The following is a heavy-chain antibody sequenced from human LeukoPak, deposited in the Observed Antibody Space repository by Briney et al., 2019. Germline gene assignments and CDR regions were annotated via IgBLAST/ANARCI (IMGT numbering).Heavy chain of an antibody. J-gene: IGHJ4*02. Sequence: ASVKVSCKXSGYTFTGYFIHWVRQAPGQGLEWMGWINPNSGGTNSAQKFQGRVSMTRDTSINSAYMELSRLRSDDTAVYYCATLDLLDYWGQGTLVTVSS. CDR1: GYTFTGYF. V-gene: IGHV1-2*02. CDR2: INPNSGGT. CDR3: ATLDLLDY.